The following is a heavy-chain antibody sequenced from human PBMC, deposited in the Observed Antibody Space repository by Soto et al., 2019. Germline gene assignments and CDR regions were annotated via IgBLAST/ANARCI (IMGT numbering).Heavy chain of an antibody. CDR1: GYSISSGYY. V-gene: IGHV4-38-2*01. CDR3: ARVITMVRGTNWFDP. J-gene: IGHJ5*02. D-gene: IGHD3-10*01. CDR2: IYHSGST. Sequence: SETLSLTCAVSGYSISSGYYWGWIRQPPGKGLEWIGSIYHSGSTYYNPSLKSRVTISVDTSKNQFSLKLSSVTAADTAVYYCARVITMVRGTNWFDPWGQGTLVTVS.